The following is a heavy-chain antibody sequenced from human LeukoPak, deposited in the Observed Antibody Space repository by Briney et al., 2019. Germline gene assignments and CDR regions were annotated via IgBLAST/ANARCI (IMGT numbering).Heavy chain of an antibody. J-gene: IGHJ4*02. CDR2: ISWNSGSI. Sequence: GGSLRLSCAASGFTFDDYAMHWVRQAPGKGLEWVSGISWNSGSIGYADSVKGRFTISRDNAKNSLYLQMNSLRAEDTAVYYCARGYCGGDCYLFDYWGQGTLVTVSS. D-gene: IGHD2-21*02. CDR3: ARGYCGGDCYLFDY. CDR1: GFTFDDYA. V-gene: IGHV3-9*01.